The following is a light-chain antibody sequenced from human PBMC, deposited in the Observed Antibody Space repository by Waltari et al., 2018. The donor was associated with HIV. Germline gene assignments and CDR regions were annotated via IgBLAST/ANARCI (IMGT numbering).Light chain of an antibody. CDR1: SSNIGSNY. CDR2: RDN. CDR3: AAWDGSLSGFWV. Sequence: QSVLTQPPSASGTPGQRVTISCSGSSSNIGSNYVYWYQQLPGTDPKLLLYRDNQRPSGVPDRFSGSKSATSASLAIRGLRSEDEADYYCAAWDGSLSGFWVFGGGTKLAVL. V-gene: IGLV1-47*01. J-gene: IGLJ3*02.